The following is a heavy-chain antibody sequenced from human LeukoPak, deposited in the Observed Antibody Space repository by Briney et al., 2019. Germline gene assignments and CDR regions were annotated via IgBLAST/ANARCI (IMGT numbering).Heavy chain of an antibody. CDR2: INAGNGNT. CDR1: GYTFTSYA. J-gene: IGHJ4*02. D-gene: IGHD1-14*01. Sequence: ASVKVSCKASGYTFTSYAMHWVRQAPGQRLEWMGWINAGNGNTKYSQKFQGRVTITRDTSASTAYMELSSLRSEDTAVYCCARDKGITRYIDYWGQGTLVTVSS. CDR3: ARDKGITRYIDY. V-gene: IGHV1-3*01.